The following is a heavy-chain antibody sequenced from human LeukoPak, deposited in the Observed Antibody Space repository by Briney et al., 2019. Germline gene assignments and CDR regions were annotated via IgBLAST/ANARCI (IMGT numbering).Heavy chain of an antibody. D-gene: IGHD6-19*01. V-gene: IGHV4-59*08. CDR1: GGSISSYY. CDR3: ARRIAVAGYYFDY. Sequence: PSETLSLTCTVSGGSISSYYWSWIRQPPGKGLEWIGYISYSGSPNYNPSLKSRVTISVETSKNQFSLKLSSVTAADTAVYYCARRIAVAGYYFDYWGQGTLVTVSS. J-gene: IGHJ4*02. CDR2: ISYSGSP.